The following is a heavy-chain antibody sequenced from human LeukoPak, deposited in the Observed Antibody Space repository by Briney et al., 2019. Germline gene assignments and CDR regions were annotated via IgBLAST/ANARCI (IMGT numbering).Heavy chain of an antibody. CDR1: GFTVSSNY. V-gene: IGHV3-53*01. CDR2: IYSGGST. D-gene: IGHD3-3*01. CDR3: ATTKSVLRFLEWLFDY. J-gene: IGHJ4*02. Sequence: PGGSLRLSCAASGFTVSSNYMSWVRQAPGKGLEWVSVIYSGGSTYYADSVKGRFTISRDNSKNTLYLQMNSLRAEDTAVYYCATTKSVLRFLEWLFDYWGQGTLVTVSS.